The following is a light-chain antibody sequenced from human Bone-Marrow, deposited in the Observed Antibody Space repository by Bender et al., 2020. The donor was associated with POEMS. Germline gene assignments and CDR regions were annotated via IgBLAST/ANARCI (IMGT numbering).Light chain of an antibody. CDR2: EVT. V-gene: IGLV2-8*01. CDR1: SSDVGGYDY. CDR3: SSYTGNNNVV. Sequence: QSALTQPPSASGSPGRSVTISCTGTSSDVGGYDYVSWYRQDPGKAPKLLIYEVTKRPSGVPDRFSGAKSGNTASLTVSGLQADDEADYYCSSYTGNNNVVFGGGTKLTVL. J-gene: IGLJ2*01.